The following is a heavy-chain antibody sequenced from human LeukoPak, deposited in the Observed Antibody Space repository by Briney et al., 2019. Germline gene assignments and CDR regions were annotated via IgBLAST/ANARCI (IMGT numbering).Heavy chain of an antibody. Sequence: SETLSLTCTVSGGSISSYYWSWIRQPPGKGLEWIGYIYYSGSTNYNPSLKSRVTISVDTSKNQFSLKLSSVTAADTAVYYCARGARGYYGSGSYYYYYYMDVWGKGTTVTISS. D-gene: IGHD3-10*01. V-gene: IGHV4-59*01. CDR1: GGSISSYY. CDR2: IYYSGST. J-gene: IGHJ6*03. CDR3: ARGARGYYGSGSYYYYYYMDV.